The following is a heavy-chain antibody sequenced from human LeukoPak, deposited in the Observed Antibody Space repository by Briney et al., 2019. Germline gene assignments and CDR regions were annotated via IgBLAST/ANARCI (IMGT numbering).Heavy chain of an antibody. J-gene: IGHJ4*02. CDR3: ASDYDSSGYYFI. Sequence: SETLSLTCTVSGGSISRYYWSWIRQPPGTGLDLIGYIYYSGSANYNPSLKSRVTISVDTSKNQFSLKLSSVTAADTAVYYCASDYDSSGYYFIWGQGTLVTVSS. CDR1: GGSISRYY. CDR2: IYYSGSA. V-gene: IGHV4-59*08. D-gene: IGHD3-22*01.